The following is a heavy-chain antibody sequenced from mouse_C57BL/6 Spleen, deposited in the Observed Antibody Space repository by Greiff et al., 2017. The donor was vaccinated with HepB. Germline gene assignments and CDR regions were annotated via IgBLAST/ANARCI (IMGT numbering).Heavy chain of an antibody. CDR3: TRRDYDVFDY. V-gene: IGHV1-15*01. CDR1: GYTFTDYE. J-gene: IGHJ2*01. Sequence: LVESGAELVRPGASVTLSCKASGYTFTDYEMHWVKQTPVHGLEWIGAIDPETGGTAYNQKFKGKAILTADKSSSTAYMELRSLTSEDSAVYYCTRRDYDVFDYWGQGTTLTVSS. CDR2: IDPETGGT. D-gene: IGHD2-4*01.